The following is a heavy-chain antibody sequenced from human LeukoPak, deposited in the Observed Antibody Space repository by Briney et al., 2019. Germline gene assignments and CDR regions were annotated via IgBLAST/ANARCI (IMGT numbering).Heavy chain of an antibody. CDR1: GGSISPYY. CDR3: ASGQGIPVAWGAFNI. V-gene: IGHV4-59*07. D-gene: IGHD6-19*01. Sequence: SDTLSLNCTVSGGSISPYYWRWIRQPPGQGLERIGYIYYNGYTNYNPSLQSRVTMSVDMSKNQLSLKLSSVTAADTAVYYCASGQGIPVAWGAFNIWGQRTMVTVSS. CDR2: IYYNGYT. J-gene: IGHJ3*02.